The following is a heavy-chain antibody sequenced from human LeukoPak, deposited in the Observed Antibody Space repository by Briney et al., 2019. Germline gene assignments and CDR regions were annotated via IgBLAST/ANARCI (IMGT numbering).Heavy chain of an antibody. J-gene: IGHJ2*01. Sequence: GGSLRLSCAASGFTFSSYSMNWVRQAPGKGLEWVAVISDDGSNTYYADSVKGRFTISRDNSKNTLYLQLNSLRTEEKGVYYCAKDADTATIIYWYFDLWGRGTLVTVSS. CDR3: AKDADTATIIYWYFDL. CDR1: GFTFSSYS. V-gene: IGHV3-30*18. CDR2: ISDDGSNT. D-gene: IGHD5-18*01.